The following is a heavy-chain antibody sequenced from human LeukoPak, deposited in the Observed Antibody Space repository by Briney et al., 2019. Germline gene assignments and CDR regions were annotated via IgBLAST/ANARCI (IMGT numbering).Heavy chain of an antibody. CDR3: AIFQGTYGDNDNDF. CDR1: GGTFRSFA. J-gene: IGHJ4*02. Sequence: ASVKVSCKASGGTFRSFAINWVRQAPGKGLEWMGGIIPMINTPKYAQRFQGRVSITADESTSTGYMEVSSLRSEDTAVYYCAIFQGTYGDNDNDFWGQGTLVTVSS. CDR2: IIPMINTP. D-gene: IGHD4-17*01. V-gene: IGHV1-69*13.